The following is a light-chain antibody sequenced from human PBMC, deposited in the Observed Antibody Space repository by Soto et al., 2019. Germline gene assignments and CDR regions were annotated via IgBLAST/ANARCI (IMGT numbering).Light chain of an antibody. CDR3: QQYYSYPLT. J-gene: IGKJ5*01. CDR2: DAS. V-gene: IGKV1-5*01. CDR1: QNIRSR. Sequence: DFQMTQSPSTLSASVGDRVTITCRASQNIRSRLAWFQQKPGKAPKLLIYDASSLESGVPQRFSGSGSGTDFTLTISCLQSEDFATYYCQQYYSYPLTFGQGTRLEIK.